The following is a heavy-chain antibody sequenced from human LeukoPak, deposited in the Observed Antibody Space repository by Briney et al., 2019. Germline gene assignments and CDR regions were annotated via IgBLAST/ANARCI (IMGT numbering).Heavy chain of an antibody. J-gene: IGHJ4*02. CDR1: GFTFSSYW. CDR3: AREECSGYDWLPFFDY. D-gene: IGHD5-12*01. Sequence: GGSLRLSCAASGFTFSSYWMSWVRQAPGKGLEWVANIKQDGSEKYYVDSVKGRFTISRDNAKNSLYLQMNSLRAEDTAVYYCAREECSGYDWLPFFDYWGQGTLVTVSS. V-gene: IGHV3-7*03. CDR2: IKQDGSEK.